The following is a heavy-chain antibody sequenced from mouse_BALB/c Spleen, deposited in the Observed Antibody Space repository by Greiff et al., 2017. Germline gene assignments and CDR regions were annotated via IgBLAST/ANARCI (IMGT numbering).Heavy chain of an antibody. J-gene: IGHJ3*01. V-gene: IGHV1S137*01. Sequence: QVQLQQSGAELVRPGVSVKISCKGSGYTFTDYAMHWVKQSHAKSLEWIGVISTYYGDASYNQKFKGKATMTVDKSSSTAYIELARLTSEDSAIYYCARTNYYGNTWFAYWGQGTLVTVSA. CDR1: GYTFTDYA. CDR3: ARTNYYGNTWFAY. D-gene: IGHD2-1*01. CDR2: ISTYYGDA.